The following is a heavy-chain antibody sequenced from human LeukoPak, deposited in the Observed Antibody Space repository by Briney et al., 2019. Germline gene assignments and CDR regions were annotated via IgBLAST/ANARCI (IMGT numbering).Heavy chain of an antibody. J-gene: IGHJ4*02. CDR3: TRGDRQLGVGY. CDR2: IYYSGTT. CDR1: DGSIRNYY. Sequence: SETLSLTCTVSDGSIRNYYWSWIRQSPGKGLEWIGYIYYSGTTNYNPSLMSRGTISIDTSKNQFSLTLCSVTAADTAAYYCTRGDRQLGVGYWPQGTLVTVSS. D-gene: IGHD1-1*01. V-gene: IGHV4-59*01.